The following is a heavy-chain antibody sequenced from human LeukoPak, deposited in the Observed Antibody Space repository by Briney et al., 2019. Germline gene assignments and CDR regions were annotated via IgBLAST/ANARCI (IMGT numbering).Heavy chain of an antibody. Sequence: PGRSLRRSCAASGVTLNSYGIHWVRQAPGKGLEWVAFIWYDGSNKYYADSVKGRFTISRDNSKNTLYLQMNSLRAEDTAVYYCARARTTRGFDYWGQGTLVTVSS. CDR3: ARARTTRGFDY. V-gene: IGHV3-33*01. J-gene: IGHJ4*02. CDR2: IWYDGSNK. D-gene: IGHD4-17*01. CDR1: GVTLNSYG.